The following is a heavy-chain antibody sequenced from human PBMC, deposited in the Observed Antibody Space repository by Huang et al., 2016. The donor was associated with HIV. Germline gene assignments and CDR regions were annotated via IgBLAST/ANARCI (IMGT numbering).Heavy chain of an antibody. CDR3: ARHGRVAGHYYNNMDV. Sequence: LQLQESGPVLVQSSEPLSIICPVSGGSISSRSYYWGRLRQPQGKGPEWIGSIYNSGNTYYNPPLKSRVTISVDTSKNQFALKVTSVAAADTAVYYCARHGRVAGHYYNNMDVWGRGTTVTVSS. V-gene: IGHV4-39*01. CDR1: GGSISSRSYY. J-gene: IGHJ6*02. CDR2: IYNSGNT. D-gene: IGHD6-19*01.